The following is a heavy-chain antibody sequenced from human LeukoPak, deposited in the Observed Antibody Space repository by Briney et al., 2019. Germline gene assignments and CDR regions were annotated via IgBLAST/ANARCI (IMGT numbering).Heavy chain of an antibody. J-gene: IGHJ4*02. CDR2: IASDGRDK. V-gene: IGHV3-30*18. CDR1: GFTFNTYG. Sequence: GGSLRLSCAASGFTFNTYGMHWVRQAPGKGLEWVAVIASDGRDKKYADSVKGRFTITRDNSKNTLYLQMNSLRAEDTAVYYCAKDGARGAAKYYSDYWGQGTLVTVSS. CDR3: AKDGARGAAKYYSDY. D-gene: IGHD6-13*01.